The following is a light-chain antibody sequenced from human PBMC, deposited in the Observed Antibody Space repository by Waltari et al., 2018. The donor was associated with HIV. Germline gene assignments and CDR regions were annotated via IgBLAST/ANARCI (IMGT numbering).Light chain of an antibody. V-gene: IGKV1-5*03. J-gene: IGKJ1*01. CDR2: KAS. Sequence: DIQMTQSPSTLSASVGDRVTITCRASQSISGWLAWYQQKPGKAPKLLIDKASSLESGVPSRFSGNGFGTEFTLTISSLQPDDFATYYCQQYNLYSWTFGQGTKVESK. CDR1: QSISGW. CDR3: QQYNLYSWT.